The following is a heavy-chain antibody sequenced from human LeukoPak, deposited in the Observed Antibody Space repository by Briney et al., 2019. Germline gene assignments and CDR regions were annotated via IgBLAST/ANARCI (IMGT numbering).Heavy chain of an antibody. CDR3: ARHFGSGSYSLYYYGMDV. V-gene: IGHV4-59*08. Sequence: PSETLSLTCTVPGGSISSYYWSWIRQPPGKGLGWIGYIYSSGSTNYNPSLKSRVTISVDTSKNQFSLKLSSVTAADTSVYYCARHFGSGSYSLYYYGMDVWGQGTTVTVSS. CDR1: GGSISSYY. J-gene: IGHJ6*02. CDR2: IYSSGST. D-gene: IGHD3-10*01.